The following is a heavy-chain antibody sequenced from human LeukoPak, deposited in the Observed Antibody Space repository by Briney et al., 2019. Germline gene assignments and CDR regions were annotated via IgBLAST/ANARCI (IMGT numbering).Heavy chain of an antibody. CDR3: ARGRSLTIFGVVIIHDWFDP. J-gene: IGHJ5*02. CDR2: INHSGST. Sequence: SETLSLTCAVYGGSFSGYCWSWIRQPPGKGLEWIGEINHSGSTNYNPSLKSRVTISVDTSKNQSSLKLSSVTAADTAVYYCARGRSLTIFGVVIIHDWFDPWGQGTLVTVSS. D-gene: IGHD3-3*01. V-gene: IGHV4-34*01. CDR1: GGSFSGYC.